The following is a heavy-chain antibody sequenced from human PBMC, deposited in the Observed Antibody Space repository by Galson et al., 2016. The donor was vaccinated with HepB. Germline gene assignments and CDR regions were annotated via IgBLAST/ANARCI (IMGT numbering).Heavy chain of an antibody. V-gene: IGHV3-30*18. Sequence: SLRLSCAVSRFTFSSYAMHWVCQAPGKGLEWVAVISDDGREKYYADAVKGRYTISRDNSKKTLFLQVNSLRAEDTAVYYCAKDRSNHYYTYDMDVWGQGTTVTVSS. D-gene: IGHD3-16*02. CDR3: AKDRSNHYYTYDMDV. J-gene: IGHJ6*02. CDR2: ISDDGREK. CDR1: RFTFSSYA.